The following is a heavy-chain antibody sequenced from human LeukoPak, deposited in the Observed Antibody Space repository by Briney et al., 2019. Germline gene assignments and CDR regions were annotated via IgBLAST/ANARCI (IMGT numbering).Heavy chain of an antibody. CDR3: ASPEWLPDSIDI. J-gene: IGHJ3*02. Sequence: GRSLRLSCAASGFTFSNYGMHWVRQAPGKGLEWVASIKQDGSEKYYVDSVKGRFTISRDNARNSLYLQMNSLRAEDTAVYYCASPEWLPDSIDIWGQGTMVTVSS. CDR2: IKQDGSEK. D-gene: IGHD3-3*01. V-gene: IGHV3-7*01. CDR1: GFTFSNYG.